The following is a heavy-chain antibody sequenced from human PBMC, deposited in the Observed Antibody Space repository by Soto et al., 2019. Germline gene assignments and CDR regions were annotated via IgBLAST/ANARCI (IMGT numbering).Heavy chain of an antibody. CDR3: ARGLVPMVRGALDV. J-gene: IGHJ6*02. CDR2: ISYDGSNK. CDR1: GFTFSSYA. V-gene: IGHV3-30-3*01. D-gene: IGHD3-10*01. Sequence: GGSLRLSCAASGFTFSSYAMHWVRQAPGKGLEWVAVISYDGSNKYYADSVKGRFTISRDNSKNTLYLQMNSLRAEDTAVYYCARGLVPMVRGALDVWGQGTTVTVSS.